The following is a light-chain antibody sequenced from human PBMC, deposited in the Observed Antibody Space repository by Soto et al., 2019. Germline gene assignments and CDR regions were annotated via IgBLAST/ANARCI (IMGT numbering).Light chain of an antibody. J-gene: IGLJ1*01. CDR1: SSDVGGYEY. V-gene: IGLV2-14*01. Sequence: QSALTQPASVSGSPGQSISISCTGTSSDVGGYEYVSWYQQHAGKAPKLMIYDVSSRPSGVSNRFSGSKSGNTASLTISGLQAGDEADYYCISYTSINLYVLGTGTKVTVL. CDR3: ISYTSINLYV. CDR2: DVS.